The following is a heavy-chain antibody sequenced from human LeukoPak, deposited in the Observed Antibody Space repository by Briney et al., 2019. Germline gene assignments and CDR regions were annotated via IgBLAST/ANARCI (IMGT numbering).Heavy chain of an antibody. J-gene: IGHJ3*02. CDR3: ARALGYCSSTSCLGAAFDI. Sequence: SETLSLTCTVSGGSISSSSYYWGWIRQPPGKGLEWIGSIYYSGSTYYNPSLKSRVTISVDTSKNQFSLKLSSVTAADTAVYYCARALGYCSSTSCLGAAFDIWGQGTMVTVSS. CDR2: IYYSGST. CDR1: GGSISSSSYY. D-gene: IGHD2-2*01. V-gene: IGHV4-39*07.